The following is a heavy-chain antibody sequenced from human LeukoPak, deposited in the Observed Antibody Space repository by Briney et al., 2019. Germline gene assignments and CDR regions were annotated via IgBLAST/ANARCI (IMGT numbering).Heavy chain of an antibody. J-gene: IGHJ4*02. CDR3: ARALNYDFWSGYSNFDY. CDR1: GYTFTNYG. D-gene: IGHD3-3*01. V-gene: IGHV1-18*01. CDR2: ISTYSNNA. Sequence: ASVKVSCKASGYTFTNYGISWVRQAPGQGLGWMGWISTYSNNANYAQKFQGRVTMTKDTSTSIAYMELRSLRSDDTAVYYCARALNYDFWSGYSNFDYWGQGTLVTVSS.